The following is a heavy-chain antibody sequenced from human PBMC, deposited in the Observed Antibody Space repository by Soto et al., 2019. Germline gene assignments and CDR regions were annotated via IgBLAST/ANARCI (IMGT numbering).Heavy chain of an antibody. CDR2: INHSGST. J-gene: IGHJ5*02. V-gene: IGHV4-34*01. Sequence: SETLSLTCAVYGGSFSGYYWSWIRQPPGKGLEWIGEINHSGSTNYNPSLKSRVTISVDTSKNQFSLKLSSVTAAGTAVYYCASRPDIVVVVAAANWFDPWGQGTLVTVSS. CDR1: GGSFSGYY. D-gene: IGHD2-15*01. CDR3: ASRPDIVVVVAAANWFDP.